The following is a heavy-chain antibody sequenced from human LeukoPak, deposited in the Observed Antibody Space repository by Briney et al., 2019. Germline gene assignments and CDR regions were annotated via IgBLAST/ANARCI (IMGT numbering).Heavy chain of an antibody. Sequence: PSETLSLTCTVSGGSISSYYWSWIRQPPGKGLEWIGYIYYSGSTYYNPSLKSRVTISVDTSKNQFSLKLSSVTAADTAVYYCARGDHIGKNWFDPWGQGTLVTVSS. CDR2: IYYSGST. D-gene: IGHD2-21*01. CDR1: GGSISSYY. V-gene: IGHV4-59*12. J-gene: IGHJ5*02. CDR3: ARGDHIGKNWFDP.